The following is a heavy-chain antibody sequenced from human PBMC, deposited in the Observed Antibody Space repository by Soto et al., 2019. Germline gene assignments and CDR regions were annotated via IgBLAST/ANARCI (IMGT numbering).Heavy chain of an antibody. CDR1: GYTFTSYY. D-gene: IGHD3-10*01. CDR2: ISPSGGST. CDR3: AREVLWFGAPRYYYYGIDV. V-gene: IGHV1-46*01. Sequence: ASVKVSCKASGYTFTSYYMHWVRQAPGQGLEWMGIISPSGGSTSYAQKFQGRVTMTRDTSTSTVYMELSSLRSEDTAVYYCAREVLWFGAPRYYYYGIDVWGQGTTVTVSS. J-gene: IGHJ6*02.